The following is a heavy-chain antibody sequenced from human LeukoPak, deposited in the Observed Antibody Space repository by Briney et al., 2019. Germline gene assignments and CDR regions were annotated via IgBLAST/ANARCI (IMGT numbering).Heavy chain of an antibody. CDR3: ARPVRCSATTCTGPFDY. CDR1: GESFRGYY. Sequence: SETLSLTCAVYGESFRGYYWTSIRQTPGKRLEWIGEIDHIGRTTYNPSLKSRVTISVDTSKNQFSLRLTSVTASDTAVYYCARPVRCSATTCTGPFDYWGQGTLVTVSS. D-gene: IGHD6-19*01. J-gene: IGHJ4*02. V-gene: IGHV4-34*01. CDR2: IDHIGRT.